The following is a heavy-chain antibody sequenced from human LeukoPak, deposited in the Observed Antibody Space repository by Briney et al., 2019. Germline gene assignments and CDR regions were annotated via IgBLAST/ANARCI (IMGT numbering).Heavy chain of an antibody. CDR3: ARGLDDGYSYGLDY. CDR2: ISSSGTTI. V-gene: IGHV3-48*03. Sequence: GGSLRLSCAASGFTFSSYEMNWVRQAPGKGLEWVSDISSSGTTIHYADSVKGRFTISRDNAKNSLYLQMSSLRAEVTAVYYCARGLDDGYSYGLDYWGQGTLVTVYS. D-gene: IGHD5-18*01. CDR1: GFTFSSYE. J-gene: IGHJ4*02.